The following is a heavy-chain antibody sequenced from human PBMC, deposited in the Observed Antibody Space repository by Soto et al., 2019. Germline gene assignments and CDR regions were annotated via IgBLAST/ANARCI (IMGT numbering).Heavy chain of an antibody. CDR2: VSPNGGNT. Sequence: ASVKVSCKASGYTFTSYDINWVRQATGQGLEWMGWVSPNGGNTGYAQKFQGRVTMTRNTSISTAYMELRSLRSDDTAVYYCAREGTRGGFLNWFDPWGQGTLVTVSS. CDR1: GYTFTSYD. D-gene: IGHD3-10*01. V-gene: IGHV1-8*01. J-gene: IGHJ5*02. CDR3: AREGTRGGFLNWFDP.